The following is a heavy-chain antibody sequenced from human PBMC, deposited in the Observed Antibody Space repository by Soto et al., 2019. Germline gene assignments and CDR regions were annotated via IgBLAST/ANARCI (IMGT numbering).Heavy chain of an antibody. D-gene: IGHD3-22*01. CDR2: IIPIFGTA. V-gene: IGHV1-69*13. J-gene: IGHJ4*02. CDR3: AKDFSMVVEAHGY. CDR1: GGTFSSYA. Sequence: SVKVSCKASGGTFSSYAISWVRQAPGQGLEWMGGIIPIFGTANYAQKFQGRVTITADESTSTAYMELSSLRSEDTAVYYCAKDFSMVVEAHGYWGQGTLVTVSS.